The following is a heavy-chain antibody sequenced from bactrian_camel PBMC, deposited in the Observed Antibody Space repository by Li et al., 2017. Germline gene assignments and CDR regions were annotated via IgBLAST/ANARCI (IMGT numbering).Heavy chain of an antibody. V-gene: IGHV3S67*01. CDR2: LDLYGTP. Sequence: VQLVESGGGLVQPGGSLRLSCTASRGTGQWYTDRWYCMSWFRQTPGKEREAVATLDLYGTPKYRDSVKDRFTISRDNAKNTVYLRMNKVNTEDTATYYCALDKWGTGRGQGTQVT. CDR1: RGTGQWYTDRWYC. J-gene: IGHJ4*01. CDR3: ALDKWGTG. D-gene: IGHD7*01.